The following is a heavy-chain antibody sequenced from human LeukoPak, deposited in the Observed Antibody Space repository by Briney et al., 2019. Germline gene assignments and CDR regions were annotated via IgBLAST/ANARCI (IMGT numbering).Heavy chain of an antibody. V-gene: IGHV1-69*05. Sequence: SVKVSCKASGGTFSSYAISWVRQAPGQGLEWMGGIISIFGTANFAQKFQGRVTITTDESTSTAYMELSSLRSEDTAVYYCARGWTTGGSTDYWGQGTLVTVSS. CDR3: ARGWTTGGSTDY. CDR1: GGTFSSYA. CDR2: IISIFGTA. D-gene: IGHD4-17*01. J-gene: IGHJ4*02.